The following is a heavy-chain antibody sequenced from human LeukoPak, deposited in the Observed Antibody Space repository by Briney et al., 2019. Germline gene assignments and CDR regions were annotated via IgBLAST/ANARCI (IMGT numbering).Heavy chain of an antibody. CDR2: INIGGTNT. CDR1: GFTFNDYY. J-gene: IGHJ5*02. V-gene: IGHV3-11*01. Sequence: GGSLRLSCAASGFTFNDYYMSWIRKAPGKGLEWLSYINIGGTNTHYADSAKGRFTISRDNAKKSLYLEMNNLRAEDTAVYYCATDGAGFDTWGQGVLVTVSS. CDR3: ATDGAGFDT.